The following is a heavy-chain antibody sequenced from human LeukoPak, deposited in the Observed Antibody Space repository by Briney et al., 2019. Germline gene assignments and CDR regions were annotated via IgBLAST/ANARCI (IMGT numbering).Heavy chain of an antibody. Sequence: GGSLRLSCAASGFTLNTYWMHWVRQPPGKGPVWVSRMNPDGTDIRYADSVKGRFTISRDNAKSTLYLQMNSLRAEDTAVYYCARDKEDDHGGSTFDYWGQGTLVTVSS. D-gene: IGHD4-23*01. CDR2: MNPDGTDI. CDR3: ARDKEDDHGGSTFDY. J-gene: IGHJ4*02. V-gene: IGHV3-74*01. CDR1: GFTLNTYW.